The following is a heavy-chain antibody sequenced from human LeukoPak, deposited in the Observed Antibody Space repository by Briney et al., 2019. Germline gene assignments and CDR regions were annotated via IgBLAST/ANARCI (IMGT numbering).Heavy chain of an antibody. J-gene: IGHJ4*02. D-gene: IGHD6-25*01. V-gene: IGHV1-69*13. Sequence: SVKVSCKASGGTFSSYAISWVRQAPGQGLEWMGGIIPIFGTANYAQKFQGRVTITADESTSTAYMELSSLRSEDTAVHYCARRSSGWHTSYYFDYWGQGTLVTVSS. CDR2: IIPIFGTA. CDR1: GGTFSSYA. CDR3: ARRSSGWHTSYYFDY.